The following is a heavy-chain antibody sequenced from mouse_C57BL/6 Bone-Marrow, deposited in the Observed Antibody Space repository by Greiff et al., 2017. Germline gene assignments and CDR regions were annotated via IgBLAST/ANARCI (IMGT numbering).Heavy chain of an antibody. CDR2: IHPNSGST. V-gene: IGHV1-64*01. Sequence: VQLQQPGAELVKPGASVKLSCKASGYTFTSYWMHWVTQRPGQGLEWIGMIHPNSGSTNYNEKFKSKATLTVDKSSSTAYMQLSSLTSEDSAVYSCARSRYFGRSYPWYFDVWGTGTTVTVSS. D-gene: IGHD1-1*01. J-gene: IGHJ1*03. CDR1: GYTFTSYW. CDR3: ARSRYFGRSYPWYFDV.